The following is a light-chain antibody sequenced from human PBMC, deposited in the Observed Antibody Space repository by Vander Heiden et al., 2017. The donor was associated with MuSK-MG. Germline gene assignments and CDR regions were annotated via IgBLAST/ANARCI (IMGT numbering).Light chain of an antibody. CDR3: CSYAGSSTFVV. CDR2: EVS. Sequence: QSALTQPAPVSGSPGQSITISCTGTSSDVGSYNLVSWYQQHPGKAPKLMIYEVSERPSGVSNRFSGSKSGNTASLTIAGLQAEDEADYYCCSYAGSSTFVVFGGGTKLTVL. J-gene: IGLJ2*01. CDR1: SSDVGSYNL. V-gene: IGLV2-23*02.